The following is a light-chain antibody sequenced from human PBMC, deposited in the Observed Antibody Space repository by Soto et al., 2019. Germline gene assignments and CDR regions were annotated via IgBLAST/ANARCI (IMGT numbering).Light chain of an antibody. Sequence: QSVLTQPPSASGTPGQRVTISCSGSSSNIGSKNVNWYQQLPGTAPKLLIYSNYQRPSGVPDRFFGSKSGTLASLAISGIHSDDEADYYCSAWDASLNGYVFGTGTKLTVL. CDR2: SNY. V-gene: IGLV1-44*01. J-gene: IGLJ1*01. CDR3: SAWDASLNGYV. CDR1: SSNIGSKN.